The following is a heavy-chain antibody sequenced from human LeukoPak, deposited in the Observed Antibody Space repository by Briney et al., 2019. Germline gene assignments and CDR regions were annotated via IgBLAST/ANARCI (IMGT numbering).Heavy chain of an antibody. CDR1: GASISSGGYS. V-gene: IGHV4-30-4*07. J-gene: IGHJ4*02. Sequence: SQTPSLTCVVSGASISSGGYSWKWIRHPPGKGLEWIGYIYISGPTSYNPSLKSRITISVDTSKVQFSLKLSSVTAADTALYYCARGWGPAYCGGDCHRHFDYWGQGTLVTVSS. CDR2: IYISGPT. CDR3: ARGWGPAYCGGDCHRHFDY. D-gene: IGHD2-21*02.